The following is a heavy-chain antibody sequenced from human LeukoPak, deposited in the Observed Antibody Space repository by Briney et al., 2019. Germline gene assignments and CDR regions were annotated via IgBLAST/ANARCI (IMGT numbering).Heavy chain of an antibody. D-gene: IGHD3-9*01. CDR3: AREHGTDWHHDY. Sequence: GGSLRLSCAASGFTFSSYEMHWVRQAPGKGLEWVSYISSSGNTIYYADSVKGRFTISRDNAKNSLYLQMNSLRAEDTAVYYCAREHGTDWHHDYWGQGTLVTVSS. CDR2: ISSSGNTI. CDR1: GFTFSSYE. J-gene: IGHJ4*02. V-gene: IGHV3-48*03.